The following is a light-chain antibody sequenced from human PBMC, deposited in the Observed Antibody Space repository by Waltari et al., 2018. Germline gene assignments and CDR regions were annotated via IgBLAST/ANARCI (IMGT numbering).Light chain of an antibody. J-gene: IGKJ3*01. Sequence: DIQMTQSPSSLSASIGDRVTITFRASQTISHFLNWYQQKPGKAPKLLVYLASNLQSGVRSKFSGRGSGTDFTLTISSLQPDDFATYFCHQTYNSPFTFGPGTKVDVK. V-gene: IGKV1-39*01. CDR3: HQTYNSPFT. CDR2: LAS. CDR1: QTISHF.